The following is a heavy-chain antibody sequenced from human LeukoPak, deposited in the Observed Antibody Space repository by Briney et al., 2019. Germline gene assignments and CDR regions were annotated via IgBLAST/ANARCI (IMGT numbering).Heavy chain of an antibody. D-gene: IGHD5-12*01. J-gene: IGHJ5*02. CDR2: INSDGSST. CDR1: GFTFSSYW. Sequence: GGSLRLSCAASGFTFSSYWMHWVRQAPGKGLVWVSRINSDGSSTSYADSVKGRFTISRDNAKNTLYLQMNSLRAEDTAVYYCARAGYSGYDFWGYNWFDPWGQGTLVTVSS. CDR3: ARAGYSGYDFWGYNWFDP. V-gene: IGHV3-74*01.